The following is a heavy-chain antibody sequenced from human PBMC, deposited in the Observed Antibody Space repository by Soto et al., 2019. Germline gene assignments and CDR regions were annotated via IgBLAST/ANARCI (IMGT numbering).Heavy chain of an antibody. CDR1: GYTFTGYY. CDR2: INPNSGGT. J-gene: IGHJ6*03. Sequence: VASVKVSCKACGYTFTGYYMHWVRQAPGQGLEWTGWINPNSGGTNYAQKFQGWVTMTRDTSISTAYMELSRLRSDDTAVYYCARAAGGNYYYYMDVWGKGTTVTVSS. CDR3: ARAAGGNYYYYMDV. V-gene: IGHV1-2*04. D-gene: IGHD6-13*01.